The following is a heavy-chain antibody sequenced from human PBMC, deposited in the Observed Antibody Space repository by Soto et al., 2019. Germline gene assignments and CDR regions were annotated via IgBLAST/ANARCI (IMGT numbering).Heavy chain of an antibody. CDR3: ARDPLDSSVINYYYYYGMDV. Sequence: PGGSLRLSCAASGFTFSSYAMSWVRQAPGKGLEWVAVIWYDGSNKYYADSVKGRFTISRDNSKNTLYLQMNSLRAEDTAVYYCARDPLDSSVINYYYYYGMDVWDQGTTVTVSS. D-gene: IGHD3-22*01. CDR2: IWYDGSNK. CDR1: GFTFSSYA. V-gene: IGHV3-33*08. J-gene: IGHJ6*02.